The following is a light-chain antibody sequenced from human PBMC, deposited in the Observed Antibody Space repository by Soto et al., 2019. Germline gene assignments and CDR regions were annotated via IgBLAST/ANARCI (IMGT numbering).Light chain of an antibody. CDR2: GAS. CDR1: QSVSSS. CDR3: QQYGSSPLT. V-gene: IGKV3-20*01. J-gene: IGKJ4*01. Sequence: EIVLTQYPATLSLSPWERATLSCRASQSVSSSLAWYQQKPGQAPRLLIYGASSRATGIPDRFSGSGSGTDFTLTISRLEPEDFAVYYCQQYGSSPLTFGGGTKVDIK.